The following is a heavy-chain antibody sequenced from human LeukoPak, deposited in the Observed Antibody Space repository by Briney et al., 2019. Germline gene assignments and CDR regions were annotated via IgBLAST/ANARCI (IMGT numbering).Heavy chain of an antibody. D-gene: IGHD2-21*02. J-gene: IGHJ4*02. CDR3: ARYFCGGDCYSGYFDY. V-gene: IGHV4-39*01. CDR1: GGSISSSSCY. CDR2: IYYSGST. Sequence: SETLSLTCTVSGGSISSSSCYWAWIRQPPGKGLEWIGSIYYSGSTYYNPSLKSRVTISVDTSKKQYSLKLSSVTATDTAVYYCARYFCGGDCYSGYFDYWGQGTLVTVSS.